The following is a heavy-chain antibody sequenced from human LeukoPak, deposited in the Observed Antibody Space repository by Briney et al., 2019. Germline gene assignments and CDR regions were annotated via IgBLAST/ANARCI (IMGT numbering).Heavy chain of an antibody. CDR2: ISTTGDTI. CDR3: AGFYYYGSRAFDY. Sequence: GGSLRLSCAASGFTFTTCQMNWVRQAPGKGLEWVSYISTTGDTIYYADSVKGRFTISRDNAKNSLYLQMNSLRAVDTAVYYCAGFYYYGSRAFDYWGQGTLVTVSS. D-gene: IGHD3-10*01. V-gene: IGHV3-48*03. CDR1: GFTFTTCQ. J-gene: IGHJ4*02.